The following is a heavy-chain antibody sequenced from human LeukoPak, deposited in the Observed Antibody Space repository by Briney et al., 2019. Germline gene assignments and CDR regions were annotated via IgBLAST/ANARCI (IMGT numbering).Heavy chain of an antibody. Sequence: SETLSLTCAVYGGSFSGYYWSWIRQPPGKGLEWIGEINHSGSTNYNPSLKSRVTISVDTSKNQFSLKLSSVTAADTAVYYCARGLVFTMVRGVIPPYYYYYGMDVWGQGTTVTVSS. CDR3: ARGLVFTMVRGVIPPYYYYYGMDV. CDR2: INHSGST. V-gene: IGHV4-34*01. CDR1: GGSFSGYY. J-gene: IGHJ6*02. D-gene: IGHD3-10*01.